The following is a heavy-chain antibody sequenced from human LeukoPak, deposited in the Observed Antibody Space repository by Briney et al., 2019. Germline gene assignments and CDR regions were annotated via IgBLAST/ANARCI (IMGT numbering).Heavy chain of an antibody. CDR2: INPNSGGT. J-gene: IGHJ6*03. CDR1: GYTFTGYY. V-gene: IGHV1-2*06. D-gene: IGHD3-10*01. CDR3: AARGGFGELLSTYYYYYYYMDV. Sequence: ASVKVSCKVSGYTFTGYYMHWLRQAPGQGLEWMGRINPNSGGTNYAQKFQGRVTMTRDTSISTAYMELSRLRSDDTAVYYCAARGGFGELLSTYYYYYYYMDVWGKGTTVTVSS.